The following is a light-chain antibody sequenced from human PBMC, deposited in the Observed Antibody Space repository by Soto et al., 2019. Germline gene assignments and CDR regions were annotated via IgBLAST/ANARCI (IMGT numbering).Light chain of an antibody. CDR1: SSNIGSNT. V-gene: IGLV1-44*01. J-gene: IGLJ3*02. CDR2: GNN. Sequence: QSALTQPPSASGTPGQRVTISCSGSSSNIGSNTVNWYHQLPGTAPKLLIYGNNQRPSGVPDRFSGSKSGTSASLAISGLQSEDEADYYCAAWDVSLDGWVFGGGTKLTVL. CDR3: AAWDVSLDGWV.